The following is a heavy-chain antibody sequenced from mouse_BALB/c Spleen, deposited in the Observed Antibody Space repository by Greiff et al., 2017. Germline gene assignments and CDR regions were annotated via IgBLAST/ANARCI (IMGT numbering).Heavy chain of an antibody. J-gene: IGHJ3*01. CDR2: ISYDGSN. V-gene: IGHV3-6*02. CDR1: GYSITSGYY. Sequence: EVKLMESGPGLVKPSQSLSLTCSVTGYSITSGYYWNWIRQFPGNKLEWMGYISYDGSNNYNPSLKNRISITRDTSKNQFFLKLNSVTTEDTATYYCAREGSPYWGQGTLVTVSA. CDR3: AREGSPY.